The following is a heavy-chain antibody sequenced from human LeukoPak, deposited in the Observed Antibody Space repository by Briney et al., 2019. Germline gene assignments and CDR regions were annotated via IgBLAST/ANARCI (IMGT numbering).Heavy chain of an antibody. CDR3: ARLWGYSYGYLDY. CDR2: IYKSGST. Sequence: SETLSLTCTVSGGSISITSYYWGWIRQPPGKGLEWIGSIYKSGSTYYNPSLKSRVTISVDTSKNQFSLKLSSVTAAVTAVYYCARLWGYSYGYLDYWGQGTLVTVSS. V-gene: IGHV4-39*01. CDR1: GGSISITSYY. J-gene: IGHJ4*02. D-gene: IGHD5-18*01.